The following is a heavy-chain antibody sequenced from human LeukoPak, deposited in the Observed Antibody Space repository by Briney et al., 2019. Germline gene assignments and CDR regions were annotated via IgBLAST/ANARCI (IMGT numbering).Heavy chain of an antibody. D-gene: IGHD4-23*01. J-gene: IGHJ4*02. Sequence: SETLSLTCTVSGGSISSYYWSWIRQPPGKGLEWIGYIYYSGSTNYNPSLKSRVTISVDTSKNQFSLKLSSVTAADTAVYYCARDVYGGNSGYDYWGQGTLVTVSS. CDR1: GGSISSYY. CDR2: IYYSGST. V-gene: IGHV4-59*01. CDR3: ARDVYGGNSGYDY.